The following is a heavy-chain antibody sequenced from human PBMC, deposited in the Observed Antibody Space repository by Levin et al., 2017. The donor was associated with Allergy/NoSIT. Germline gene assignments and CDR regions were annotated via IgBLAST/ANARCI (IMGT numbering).Heavy chain of an antibody. V-gene: IGHV1-69*01. CDR2: IIPIFGTA. CDR3: ASSYYDSSGYYRD. D-gene: IGHD3-22*01. J-gene: IGHJ4*02. CDR1: GGTFSSYA. Sequence: KISCKASGGTFSSYAISWVRQAPGQGLEWMGGIIPIFGTANYAQKFQGRVTITADESTSTAYMELSSLRSEDTAVYYCASSYYDSSGYYRDWGQGTLVTVSS.